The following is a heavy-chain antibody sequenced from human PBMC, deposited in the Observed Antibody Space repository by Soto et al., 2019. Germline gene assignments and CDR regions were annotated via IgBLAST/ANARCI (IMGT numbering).Heavy chain of an antibody. CDR3: ARGYYDSSGYYQFDY. D-gene: IGHD3-22*01. V-gene: IGHV1-69*13. Sequence: VASVKVSCKASGGTFSSYAISWVRQAPGQGLEWMGGIIPIFGTANYAQKFQGRVTITADESTSTAYMELSSLRSEDTAVYYCARGYYDSSGYYQFDYWGQGTLVTVSS. CDR2: IIPIFGTA. CDR1: GGTFSSYA. J-gene: IGHJ4*02.